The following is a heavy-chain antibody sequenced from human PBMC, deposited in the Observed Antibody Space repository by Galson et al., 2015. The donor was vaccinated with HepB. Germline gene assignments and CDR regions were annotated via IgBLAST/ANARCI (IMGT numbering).Heavy chain of an antibody. CDR2: ITPSGDNT. CDR1: GFTFSYYA. CDR3: AKVFPEKIDGWYRQALYYFDS. V-gene: IGHV3-23*01. D-gene: IGHD6-19*01. J-gene: IGHJ4*01. Sequence: SLRLSCAASGFTFSYYAMSWVRQAPGKGLEWISAITPSGDNTYSADSLEGRFTISRDNSKNTLFLQMSSLRADDTAIYFCAKVFPEKIDGWYRQALYYFDSWGHGTRVTVSS.